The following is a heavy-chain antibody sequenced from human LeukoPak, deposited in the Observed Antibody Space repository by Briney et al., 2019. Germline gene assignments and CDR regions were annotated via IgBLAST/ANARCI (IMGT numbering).Heavy chain of an antibody. Sequence: KPSETLSLTCAVYGGSFSGYYWSWIRQPPGKGLEWIGEINHSGSTNYNPSLKSQVTISVDTSKNQFSLKLSSVTAADTAVYYCARDLGYCSSTSCYLNWFDPWGQGTLVTVSS. J-gene: IGHJ5*02. D-gene: IGHD2-2*01. CDR3: ARDLGYCSSTSCYLNWFDP. V-gene: IGHV4-34*01. CDR1: GGSFSGYY. CDR2: INHSGST.